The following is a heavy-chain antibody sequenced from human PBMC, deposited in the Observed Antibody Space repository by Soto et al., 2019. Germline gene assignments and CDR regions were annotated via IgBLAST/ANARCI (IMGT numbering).Heavy chain of an antibody. D-gene: IGHD5-12*01. CDR2: IYPGDSDT. V-gene: IGHV5-51*01. J-gene: IGHJ3*01. CDR3: ARQGEMATIRTPDPFDF. CDR1: GYSFTSYW. Sequence: PGESLKISCKGSGYSFTSYWIAWGRQMPGKGLEWMGSIYPGDSDTRYSPSFQGQVTMSADRSINTAYLQWSSLKASDTAMYYCARQGEMATIRTPDPFDFWGQGTMVTVSS.